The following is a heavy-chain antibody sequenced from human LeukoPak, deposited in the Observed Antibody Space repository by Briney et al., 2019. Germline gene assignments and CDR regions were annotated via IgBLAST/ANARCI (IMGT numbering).Heavy chain of an antibody. CDR2: ISSSSTTI. CDR1: GFTFSSYS. V-gene: IGHV3-48*01. CDR3: ARDRGPDCSSTSCSYYYYYMDV. Sequence: PGGSLRLSCAASGFTFSSYSMNWVRQAPGKGLEWVSYISSSSTTIYYADSVKGRFTISRDNAKNSLYLQMNSLRAEDTAVYYCARDRGPDCSSTSCSYYYYYMDVWGKGTTVAVSS. D-gene: IGHD2-2*01. J-gene: IGHJ6*03.